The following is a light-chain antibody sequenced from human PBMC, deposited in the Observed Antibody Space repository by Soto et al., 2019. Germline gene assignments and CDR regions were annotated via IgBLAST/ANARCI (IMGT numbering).Light chain of an antibody. V-gene: IGLV2-14*01. Sequence: QSVLTQPASVSGSPGQSITISCTGTSSDVGGYKYVSWYQQFPGKAPKLMIYEVSDRPSGVSNRFSGSKSGNTASLTISGLQTDDEADYYCSSYTSSSTVVFGGGTKVTVL. CDR3: SSYTSSSTVV. CDR1: SSDVGGYKY. CDR2: EVS. J-gene: IGLJ2*01.